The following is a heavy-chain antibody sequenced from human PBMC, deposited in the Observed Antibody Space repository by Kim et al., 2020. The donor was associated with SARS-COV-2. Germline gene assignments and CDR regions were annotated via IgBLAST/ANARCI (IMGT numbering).Heavy chain of an antibody. D-gene: IGHD3-9*01. V-gene: IGHV3-33*05. CDR3: ARWSDILTGSYAFDI. CDR2: ISYDGSNK. J-gene: IGHJ3*02. CDR1: GFTFSSYG. Sequence: GSLRLSCAASGFTFSSYGMHWVRQAPGKGLEWVAVISYDGSNKYYADSVKGRFTISRDNSKNTLYLQMNSLRAEDTAVYYCARWSDILTGSYAFDIWGQ.